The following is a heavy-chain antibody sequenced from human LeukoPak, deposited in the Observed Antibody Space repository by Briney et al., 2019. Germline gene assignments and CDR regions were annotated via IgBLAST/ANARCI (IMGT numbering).Heavy chain of an antibody. CDR3: ARDPGDY. Sequence: GGSLRLSCAASGLTFSSYDLSWVRQAPGKGLEWVSSISSSSYIYYADSVKGRFTISRDNAKNSLYLQMNSLRAEDTAVYYCARDPGDYWGQGTLVTVSS. CDR2: ISSSSYI. V-gene: IGHV3-21*01. D-gene: IGHD3-10*01. CDR1: GLTFSSYD. J-gene: IGHJ4*02.